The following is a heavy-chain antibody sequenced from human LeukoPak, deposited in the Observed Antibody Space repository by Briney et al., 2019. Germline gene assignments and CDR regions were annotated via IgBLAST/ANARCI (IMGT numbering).Heavy chain of an antibody. CDR2: IYYSGST. CDR3: ARVGPFHPRFDY. CDR1: GGSISSSSYY. J-gene: IGHJ4*02. V-gene: IGHV4-39*07. Sequence: PSETLSLTCTVSGGSISSSSYYWGWIRQPPGKGLEWIGSIYYSGSTYYNPSLKSRVTISVDTSKNQFSLKLSSVTAADTAVYYCARVGPFHPRFDYWGQGTLVTVSS.